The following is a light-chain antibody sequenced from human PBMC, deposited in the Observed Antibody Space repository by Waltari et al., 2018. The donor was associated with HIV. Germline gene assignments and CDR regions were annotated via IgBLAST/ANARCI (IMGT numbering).Light chain of an antibody. J-gene: IGLJ2*01. CDR2: GNI. CDR3: QSYDVSLSGSI. CDR1: SSNIGDGYD. Sequence: QSVLTQPPSVSGAPGQRVTIPCPGSSSNIGDGYDVHSYQQLPGTAPKLLINGNINRPSGVSDRFSDFKSGTSASLAITGLQTEDEADYYCQSYDVSLSGSIFGGGTKLTVL. V-gene: IGLV1-40*01.